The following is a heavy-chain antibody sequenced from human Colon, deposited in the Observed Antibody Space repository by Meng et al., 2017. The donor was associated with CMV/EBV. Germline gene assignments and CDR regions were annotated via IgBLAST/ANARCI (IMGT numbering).Heavy chain of an antibody. Sequence: VQRVQAGGGVKKTGASGRVPCKASGVTFSSYAISWVRQAPGQGLEWMGGIIPIFGTANYAQKFQGRVTITAEESTSTAYMELSSLRSEDTAVYYCARDIDSAEGYWGQGTLFTVSS. V-gene: IGHV1-69*12. CDR2: IIPIFGTA. CDR1: GVTFSSYA. CDR3: ARDIDSAEGY. D-gene: IGHD1-26*01. J-gene: IGHJ4*02.